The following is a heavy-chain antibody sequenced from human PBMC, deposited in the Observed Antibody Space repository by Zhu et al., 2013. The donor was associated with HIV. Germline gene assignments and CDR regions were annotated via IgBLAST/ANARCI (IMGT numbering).Heavy chain of an antibody. D-gene: IGHD3-22*01. V-gene: IGHV3-48*04. CDR3: ARDRSGGYSGTFDY. Sequence: EVQLLESGGGLVQPGGSLRLSCAASGFTFSSYGMNWVRQAPGKGLEWVSYISSSSSTIYYADSVKGRFTISRDNTKNSLYLQMNSLRAEDTAVYYCARDRSGGYSGTFDYWGQGTLVTVSS. CDR2: ISSSSSTI. J-gene: IGHJ4*02. CDR1: GFTFSSYG.